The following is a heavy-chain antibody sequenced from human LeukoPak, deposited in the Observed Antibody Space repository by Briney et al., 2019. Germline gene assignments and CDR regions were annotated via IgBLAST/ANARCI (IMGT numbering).Heavy chain of an antibody. CDR1: GGSISSYY. Sequence: SETLSLTCTVSGGSISSYYWSWIRQPPGKGLEWIGEINHSGSTNYNPSLKSRVTISVDTSKNQFSLKLSSVTAADTAVYYCARGPYSSGWYGGSYWFDPWGQGTLVTVSS. CDR2: INHSGST. V-gene: IGHV4-34*01. D-gene: IGHD6-19*01. CDR3: ARGPYSSGWYGGSYWFDP. J-gene: IGHJ5*02.